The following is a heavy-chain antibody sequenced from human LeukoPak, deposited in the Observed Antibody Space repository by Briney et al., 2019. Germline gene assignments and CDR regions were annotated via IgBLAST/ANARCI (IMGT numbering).Heavy chain of an antibody. J-gene: IGHJ4*02. Sequence: PSETLSLTCAVSGGSISSGGYSWSWIRQPPGKGLEWIGYIYHSGSTYYNPSLKSRVTIPVDRSKNQFSLKLSSVTAADTAVYYCARVRARGGYDYWGQGTLVTVSS. CDR3: ARVRARGGYDY. V-gene: IGHV4-30-2*01. CDR2: IYHSGST. CDR1: GGSISSGGYS. D-gene: IGHD3-22*01.